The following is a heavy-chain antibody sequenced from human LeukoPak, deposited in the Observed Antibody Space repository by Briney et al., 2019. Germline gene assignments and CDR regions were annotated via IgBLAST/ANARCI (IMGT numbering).Heavy chain of an antibody. CDR3: ARGKNSYYYYGMDV. V-gene: IGHV4-30-4*01. Sequence: PSETLSLTCAVSGGSISSSNWWSWIRQPPGKGLEWIGYIYYSGSTYYNPSLKSRVTMTVDTSKNQFSLKLSSVTAADTAVYYCARGKNSYYYYGMDVWGQGTTVTVSS. J-gene: IGHJ6*02. CDR2: IYYSGST. CDR1: GGSISSSNW.